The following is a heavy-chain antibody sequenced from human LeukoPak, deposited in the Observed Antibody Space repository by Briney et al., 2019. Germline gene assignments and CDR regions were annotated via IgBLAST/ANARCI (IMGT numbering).Heavy chain of an antibody. J-gene: IGHJ4*02. CDR3: ARGEWDYGSGSYYYGFDY. D-gene: IGHD3-10*01. CDR1: GYTFTSYY. CDR2: INPSGGST. Sequence: ASVKVSCKASGYTFTSYYMHWVRQAPGQGLEWMGIINPSGGSTSYAQKFQGRVTMTRDTSITTAYMELNRLKSDDTAVYYCARGEWDYGSGSYYYGFDYWGQGTLVTVSS. V-gene: IGHV1-46*01.